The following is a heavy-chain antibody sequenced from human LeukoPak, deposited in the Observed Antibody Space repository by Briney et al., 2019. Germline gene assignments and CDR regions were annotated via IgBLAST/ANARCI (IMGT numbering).Heavy chain of an antibody. D-gene: IGHD2-21*01. CDR2: MNPNSGNT. Sequence: ASVKASCKASGYTFINYDITWVRQATGQGLEWMGWMNPNSGNTGYAQKFQGRVTMTRNTSISTAYMELSSLRSDDTAVYYCATYAAVIRDAFDIWGQGTMVTVSS. V-gene: IGHV1-8*01. J-gene: IGHJ3*02. CDR1: GYTFINYD. CDR3: ATYAAVIRDAFDI.